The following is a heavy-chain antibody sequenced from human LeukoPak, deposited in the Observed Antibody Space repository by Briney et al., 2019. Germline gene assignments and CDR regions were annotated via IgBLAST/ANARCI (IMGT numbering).Heavy chain of an antibody. J-gene: IGHJ4*02. CDR2: IKQDGSEI. CDR1: GFTFSSYW. D-gene: IGHD1-26*01. Sequence: GGSLRLSCAASGFTFSSYWMNWVRQAPGMGLEWVANIKQDGSEIYYVGSVKGRFTISRDNAKNSLYLQMNSLRADDTAVYYCARSGSHDYWGQGTLVTVSS. V-gene: IGHV3-7*03. CDR3: ARSGSHDY.